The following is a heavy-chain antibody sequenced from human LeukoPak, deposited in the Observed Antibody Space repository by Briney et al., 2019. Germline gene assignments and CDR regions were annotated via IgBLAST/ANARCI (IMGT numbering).Heavy chain of an antibody. J-gene: IGHJ4*02. CDR1: GYSISSGYY. Sequence: ETLSLTCAVSGYSISSGYYWGWIRQPPGKGLEWVGRIKSKTDGGTTDFAAPVKGRFTISRDDSENTVYLQMNSLKTEDTAVYYCTTLGKVPWGQGTLVTVSS. V-gene: IGHV3-15*01. D-gene: IGHD3-16*01. CDR3: TTLGKVP. CDR2: IKSKTDGGTT.